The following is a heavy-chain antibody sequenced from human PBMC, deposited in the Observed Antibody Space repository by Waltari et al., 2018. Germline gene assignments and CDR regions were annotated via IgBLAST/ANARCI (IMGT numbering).Heavy chain of an antibody. Sequence: QVQLQQWGAGLLKPSETLSLTCAVYGGSFSGYYWSWFRQPPGKGLEWIGEINHSGSTNYNPSLKSRVTISVDTSKNQFSLKLSSVTAADTAVYYCARGGHNIVVVPAATPFDYWGQGTLVTVSS. D-gene: IGHD2-2*01. J-gene: IGHJ4*02. V-gene: IGHV4-34*01. CDR2: INHSGST. CDR1: GGSFSGYY. CDR3: ARGGHNIVVVPAATPFDY.